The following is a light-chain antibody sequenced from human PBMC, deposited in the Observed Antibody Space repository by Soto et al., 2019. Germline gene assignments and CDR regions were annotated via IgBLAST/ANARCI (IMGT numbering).Light chain of an antibody. CDR3: AAWDDSLNAL. Sequence: QSVLTQAPSLSGTPGQRVNISCSGSFSNIGDNAVNWYQQLPGAAPKLLIYLNDQRPSGVPDRFSGSKSGTSAFLAISGLQSEDEADYYCAAWDDSLNALFGTGTKVTVL. CDR2: LND. J-gene: IGLJ1*01. V-gene: IGLV1-44*01. CDR1: FSNIGDNA.